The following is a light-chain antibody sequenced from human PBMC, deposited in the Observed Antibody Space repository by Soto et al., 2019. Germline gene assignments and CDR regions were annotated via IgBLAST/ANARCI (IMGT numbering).Light chain of an antibody. CDR3: QQYNSYSQT. CDR2: QAS. J-gene: IGKJ1*01. V-gene: IGKV1-5*03. CDR1: QSISNW. Sequence: IQLTQSPSTLSASVGDRVTITCRASQSISNWLAWYQQKPGKAPRLLIFQASNLESGVPSRFSGSGSVKDFTLTISSLQPEDFATYYCQQYNSYSQTFGQGTKVDI.